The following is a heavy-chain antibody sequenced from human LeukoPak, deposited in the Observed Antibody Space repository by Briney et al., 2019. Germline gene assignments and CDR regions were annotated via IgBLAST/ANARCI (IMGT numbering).Heavy chain of an antibody. CDR3: ARGQPNWFDP. Sequence: ASVKVSCKASGYTFTSYDINWVRQATGQGLEWMGWMNPNSGNTGYAQKLQGRVTITRNTSISPAYMELSSLRSEDTAVYYCARGQPNWFDPWGQGTLVTVSS. J-gene: IGHJ5*02. CDR2: MNPNSGNT. V-gene: IGHV1-8*03. CDR1: GYTFTSYD. D-gene: IGHD1-1*01.